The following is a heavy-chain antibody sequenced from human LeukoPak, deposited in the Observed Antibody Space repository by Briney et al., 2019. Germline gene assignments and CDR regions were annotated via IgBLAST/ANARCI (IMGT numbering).Heavy chain of an antibody. CDR1: GGTFSSYA. J-gene: IGHJ6*03. CDR3: AKALGDCSGGSCYRGPAYYYYYYMDV. Sequence: SVKVSCKASGGTFSSYAISWVRQAPGQGLEWMGRIIPIFGTANYAQKFQGRVTITTDESTSTAYMELSSLRSEDTAVYYCAKALGDCSGGSCYRGPAYYYYYYMDVWGKGTTVTVSS. D-gene: IGHD2-15*01. CDR2: IIPIFGTA. V-gene: IGHV1-69*05.